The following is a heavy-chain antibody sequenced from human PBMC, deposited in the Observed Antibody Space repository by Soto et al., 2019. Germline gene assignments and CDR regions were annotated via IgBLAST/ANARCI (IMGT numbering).Heavy chain of an antibody. V-gene: IGHV3-23*01. CDR1: GFTFINYA. CDR2: LSGSGSST. D-gene: IGHD3-3*01. J-gene: IGHJ6*02. Sequence: PGGSLRLSCVASGFTFINYAMSWVRQAPGKGLEWVSVLSGSGSSTYYADSVKGRFTISRDNSKDTVFVQMNSLRVEDTAVYYCAKEMNFDFLAGYGMDVWGQGTTVTVSS. CDR3: AKEMNFDFLAGYGMDV.